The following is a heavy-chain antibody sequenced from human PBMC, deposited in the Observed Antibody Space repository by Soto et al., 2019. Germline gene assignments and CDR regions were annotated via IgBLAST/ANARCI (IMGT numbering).Heavy chain of an antibody. CDR2: INPNSGGT. CDR3: ARVDSSGYSNDAFDI. CDR1: GYTFTGYY. D-gene: IGHD3-22*01. J-gene: IGHJ3*02. V-gene: IGHV1-2*04. Sequence: ASVKVSCKASGYTFTGYYMHWVRQAPGQGLEWMGWINPNSGGTNYAQKFQGWVTMTRDTSISTAYMELSRLRSDDTAVYYCARVDSSGYSNDAFDIWGQGTMVTVSS.